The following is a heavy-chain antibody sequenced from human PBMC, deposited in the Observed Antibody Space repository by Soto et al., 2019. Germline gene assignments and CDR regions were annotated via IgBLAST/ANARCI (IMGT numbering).Heavy chain of an antibody. D-gene: IGHD3-22*01. J-gene: IGHJ4*02. V-gene: IGHV2-5*01. CDR1: GFSLSISGVA. CDR2: IYWNDDK. Sequence: SGPTLVNPTQTLTLTCTFSGFSLSISGVAVGRIRQPPGKALEWLALIYWNDDKRYSPSLKSRLTITKDTPKNQVVLTMTNMDPVDSATYYCVHSRGYYYDASGYYPDYWGQGTQVTVSS. CDR3: VHSRGYYYDASGYYPDY.